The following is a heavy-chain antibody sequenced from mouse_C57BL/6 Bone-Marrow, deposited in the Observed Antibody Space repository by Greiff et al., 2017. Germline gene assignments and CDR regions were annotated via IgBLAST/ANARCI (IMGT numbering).Heavy chain of an antibody. CDR1: GFTFSSYG. Sequence: EVMLVESGGDLVKPGGSLKLSCAASGFTFSSYGMSWVRQTPDKRLEWVATISSGGSYTYYPDSVKGRFTISRDNAKNTLYLQMSSLKSEDTAMYYCARQTTTVVHGYFDVWGTGTTVTVSS. D-gene: IGHD1-1*01. CDR2: ISSGGSYT. V-gene: IGHV5-6*01. CDR3: ARQTTTVVHGYFDV. J-gene: IGHJ1*03.